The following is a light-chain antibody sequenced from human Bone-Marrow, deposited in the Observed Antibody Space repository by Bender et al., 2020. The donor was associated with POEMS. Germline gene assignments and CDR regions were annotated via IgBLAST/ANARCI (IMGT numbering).Light chain of an antibody. CDR3: QVWDSSTDHWV. CDR1: LFGPES. J-gene: IGLJ3*02. CDR2: DDN. V-gene: IGLV3-21*02. Sequence: SYVLTQPPSVSVAPGETATITCGGTLFGPESVHWYQQHPGQAPVLVLYDDNDRPSGIPARFSGSNSGRTATLTISRVEAGDEADYFCQVWDSSTDHWVFGGGTKLTVL.